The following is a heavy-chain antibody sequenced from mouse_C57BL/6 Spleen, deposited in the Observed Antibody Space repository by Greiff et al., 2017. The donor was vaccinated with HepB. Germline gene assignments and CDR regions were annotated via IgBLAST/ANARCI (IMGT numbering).Heavy chain of an antibody. Sequence: EVKLVESGGGLVKPGGSLKLSCAASGFTFSSYAMSWVRQTPEKRLEWVATISDGGSYTYYPDNVKGRFTISRDNAKNNLYLQMSHLKSEDTAMYYCARDYYGSSQDYFDDWGQGTTLTVSS. CDR1: GFTFSSYA. CDR3: ARDYYGSSQDYFDD. CDR2: ISDGGSYT. V-gene: IGHV5-4*01. J-gene: IGHJ2*01. D-gene: IGHD1-1*01.